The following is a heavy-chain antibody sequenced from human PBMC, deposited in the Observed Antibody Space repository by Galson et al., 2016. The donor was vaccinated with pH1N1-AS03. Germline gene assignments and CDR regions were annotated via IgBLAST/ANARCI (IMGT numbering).Heavy chain of an antibody. D-gene: IGHD6-13*01. J-gene: IGHJ4*02. CDR3: ARATAVGPPYFDY. CDR2: IYSIGGT. Sequence: LSLTCTVSSGSISSYSWNWIRQPPGKGLEWIGSIYSIGGTNYNPSLESRITISVETSKNQFSLKLRSATAADTAVYYCARATAVGPPYFDYWGQGTVATVSS. CDR1: SGSISSYS. V-gene: IGHV4-59*01.